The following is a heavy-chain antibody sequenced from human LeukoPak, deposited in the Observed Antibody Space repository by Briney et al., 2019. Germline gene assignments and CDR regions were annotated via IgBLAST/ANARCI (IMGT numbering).Heavy chain of an antibody. J-gene: IGHJ4*02. CDR2: ISSSGSTI. V-gene: IGHV3-11*01. CDR1: GFTFSDYY. CDR3: ARGPDSSSWYDFDY. D-gene: IGHD6-13*01. Sequence: PGGSLRLSCAASGFTFSDYYMSWIRQAPGEGVEWVSYISSSGSTIYYAESVKGRFPISRDNAKNTLYLQMNSLRAEDTAVYYCARGPDSSSWYDFDYWGQGTLVTVSS.